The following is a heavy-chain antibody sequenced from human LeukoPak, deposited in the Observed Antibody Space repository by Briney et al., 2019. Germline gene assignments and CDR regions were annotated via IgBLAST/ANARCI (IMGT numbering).Heavy chain of an antibody. Sequence: GGSLRLSCAPSGFTFSSYWMHWVRQARGKGLVWVSRIDSDGSSTSYADSVKGRFTISRDNAKNTLYLQMNSLRAEDTAVYYCSAGPPRARSGWFPFDYWGQGTLVTVSS. CDR1: GFTFSSYW. J-gene: IGHJ4*02. V-gene: IGHV3-74*01. CDR2: IDSDGSST. CDR3: SAGPPRARSGWFPFDY. D-gene: IGHD6-19*01.